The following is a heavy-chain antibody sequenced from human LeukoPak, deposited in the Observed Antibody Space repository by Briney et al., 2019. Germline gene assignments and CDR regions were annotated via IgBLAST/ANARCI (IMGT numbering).Heavy chain of an antibody. V-gene: IGHV3-23*01. CDR3: AKVIKEMTVPLDAFDI. J-gene: IGHJ3*02. CDR2: ISISGGGGRT. D-gene: IGHD5-24*01. Sequence: GGSLRLSCAASGFTFSSYALSWVRQAPGKGLEWVSAISISGGGGRTYYADSVQGRFTISRDNSKSMLYLQMNSLRAEDSAIYYCAKVIKEMTVPLDAFDIWGQGTMVTVSS. CDR1: GFTFSSYA.